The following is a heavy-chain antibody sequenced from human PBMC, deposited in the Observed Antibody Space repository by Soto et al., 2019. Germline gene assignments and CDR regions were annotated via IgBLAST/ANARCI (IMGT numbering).Heavy chain of an antibody. V-gene: IGHV4-4*07. CDR1: GGSMNDYY. CDR2: IFTSGNT. D-gene: IGHD6-6*01. J-gene: IGHJ6*02. CDR3: ASGRLVSRYYGLDV. Sequence: LSLTCTVSGGSMNDYYWSWIRQPAGKGLEWIGRIFTSGNTNYNPSLRSRLTMSVDTSTNQVSLRLTSVTAADTAVYYCASGRLVSRYYGLDVWGQGTTVTVSS.